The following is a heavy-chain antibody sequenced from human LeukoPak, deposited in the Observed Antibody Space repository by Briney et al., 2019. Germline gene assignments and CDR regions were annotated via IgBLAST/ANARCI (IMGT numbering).Heavy chain of an antibody. D-gene: IGHD6-13*01. J-gene: IGHJ4*02. V-gene: IGHV3-23*01. Sequence: GGSLRLSCEGSGFMFGNHGLSWVRQAPGKGLEWVSAISGSGGSTYYADSVKGRFTISRDNSKNTLYLQMNSLRAEDTAVYYCATPGGIAAPDSFDYWGQGTLVTVSS. CDR3: ATPGGIAAPDSFDY. CDR2: ISGSGGST. CDR1: GFMFGNHG.